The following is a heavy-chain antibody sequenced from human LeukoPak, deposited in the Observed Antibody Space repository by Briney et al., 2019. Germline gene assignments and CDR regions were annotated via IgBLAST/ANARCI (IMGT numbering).Heavy chain of an antibody. Sequence: PGGSLRLSCAASGFXFSLYAITWVRQAPGKGLEWVSGISGSGGSSTHYADSVKGRFTISRDDSKNMVYLQMNSLRAEDTAVYYCARGAGSSSWFHLTDYWGQGTLVTVSS. CDR3: ARGAGSSSWFHLTDY. D-gene: IGHD6-13*01. CDR2: ISGSGGSST. J-gene: IGHJ4*02. V-gene: IGHV3-23*01. CDR1: GFXFSLYA.